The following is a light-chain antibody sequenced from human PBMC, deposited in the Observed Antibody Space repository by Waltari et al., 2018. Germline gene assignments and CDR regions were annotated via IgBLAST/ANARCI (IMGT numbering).Light chain of an antibody. Sequence: QSALTQPASVSGSPGQSITISCTGTSSDVGSYNLVSWYQQHPGKAPKYMIYEVSKRPSGVSKRFSGSKSGNTASLTSSGLQAEDEADYYCCSYAGSSTWVFGGGTKLTVL. V-gene: IGLV2-23*02. CDR2: EVS. J-gene: IGLJ3*02. CDR3: CSYAGSSTWV. CDR1: SSDVGSYNL.